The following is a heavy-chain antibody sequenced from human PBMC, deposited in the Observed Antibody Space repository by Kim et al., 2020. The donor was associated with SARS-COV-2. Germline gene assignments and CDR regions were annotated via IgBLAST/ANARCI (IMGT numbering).Heavy chain of an antibody. V-gene: IGHV4-39*01. J-gene: IGHJ4*02. Sequence: TPTAVSPVTISVEPSNNQFSLKLSSVTAADTAVYYCARVVVITPDFDYWGQGTLVTVSS. CDR3: ARVVVITPDFDY. D-gene: IGHD3-22*01.